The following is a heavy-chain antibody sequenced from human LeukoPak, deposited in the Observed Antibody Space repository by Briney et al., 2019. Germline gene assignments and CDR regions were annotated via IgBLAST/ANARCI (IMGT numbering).Heavy chain of an antibody. J-gene: IGHJ4*02. Sequence: GRSLRPSCAASGLTVNIHAMESVRQHPRNWLEWDSSISGIGISIYYADSVKGRFNISRDNSKNTVYLQMNSLRDEDTAVYYCAKAYTIAARPRVIDYWGQGTLVTVSS. CDR3: AKAYTIAARPRVIDY. CDR1: GLTVNIHA. CDR2: ISGIGISI. D-gene: IGHD6-6*01. V-gene: IGHV3-23*01.